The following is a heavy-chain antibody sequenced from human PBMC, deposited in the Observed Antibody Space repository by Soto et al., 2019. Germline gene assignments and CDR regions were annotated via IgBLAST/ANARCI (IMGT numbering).Heavy chain of an antibody. J-gene: IGHJ6*02. Sequence: KPSETLSLTCAVYGGSFRGYYWSWIRQPPGKGLEWIGEINHSGSTNYNPSLKSRVTISVDTSKNQFSLKLNSVTAADTAVYYCARGVSSSWYDYYFGLDVWGQGTTVTVS. CDR1: GGSFRGYY. V-gene: IGHV4-34*01. D-gene: IGHD6-13*01. CDR2: INHSGST. CDR3: ARGVSSSWYDYYFGLDV.